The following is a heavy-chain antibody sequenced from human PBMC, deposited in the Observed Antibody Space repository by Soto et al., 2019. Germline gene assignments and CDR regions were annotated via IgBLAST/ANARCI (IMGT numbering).Heavy chain of an antibody. V-gene: IGHV3-9*01. CDR2: INWNSGTI. D-gene: IGHD2-15*01. CDR3: VKGKLGYCSGGSCYPVFDY. Sequence: EVQLVESGGGLVQPGRSLRLSCAASGFTFDDYAMHWVRQPPGKGLEWVSGINWNSGTIGYADSVKGRFSISRDNARASLSLQMRSLRTDDTALYYCVKGKLGYCSGGSCYPVFDYWGQGTLVTVSS. CDR1: GFTFDDYA. J-gene: IGHJ4*02.